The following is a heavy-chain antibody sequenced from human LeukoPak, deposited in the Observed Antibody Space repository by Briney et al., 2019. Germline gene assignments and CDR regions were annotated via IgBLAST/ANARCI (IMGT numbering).Heavy chain of an antibody. J-gene: IGHJ4*02. D-gene: IGHD3-22*01. CDR1: GFTFSSYA. Sequence: GGSLRLSCAASGFTFSSYAMSWVRQAPGKGLEWVSAISGSGGSTYYADSVKGRFTISRDNSKNTLYLQMNSLRAEDTAVYYCAKDGRERIAMIVVAPGFDYWGQGTLVTVSS. CDR3: AKDGRERIAMIVVAPGFDY. V-gene: IGHV3-23*01. CDR2: ISGSGGST.